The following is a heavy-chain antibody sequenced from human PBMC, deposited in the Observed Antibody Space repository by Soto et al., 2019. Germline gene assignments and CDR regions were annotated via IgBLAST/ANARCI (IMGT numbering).Heavy chain of an antibody. V-gene: IGHV1-46*01. J-gene: IGHJ4*02. CDR2: INPSSGGA. CDR1: GYTITSYY. Sequence: QVQLVQSGAEVKNPGASVKVSCKASGYTITSYYMHWVRQAPGRGLEWMGIINPSSGGARYAQKFQGRVTMTRDTFTSTVYMELSSLRSDDTAVYYCARARSESVRARLGLEPHFDYWGQGALVTVSS. D-gene: IGHD1-26*01. CDR3: ARARSESVRARLGLEPHFDY.